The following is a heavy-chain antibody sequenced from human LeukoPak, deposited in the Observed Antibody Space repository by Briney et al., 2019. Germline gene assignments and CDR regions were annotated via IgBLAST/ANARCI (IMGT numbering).Heavy chain of an antibody. D-gene: IGHD1-1*01. V-gene: IGHV4-34*01. CDR3: AREGAYNLVA. J-gene: IGHJ5*02. CDR2: MHHSGKT. CDR1: GGSFCNND. Sequence: AETLSLTCAVYGGSFCNNDCNWVRQVPGKGLEWIAEMHHSGKTNFNPCVKSRVAMSLETYTNQFSLRLSSVTAADTAVYYCAREGAYNLVAWGQGNLVTVSS.